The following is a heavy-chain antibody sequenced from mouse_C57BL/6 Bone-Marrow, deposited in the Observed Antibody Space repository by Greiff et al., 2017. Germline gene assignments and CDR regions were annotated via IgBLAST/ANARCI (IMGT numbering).Heavy chain of an antibody. CDR2: IDPNSGGT. V-gene: IGHV1-72*01. CDR3: ASSDYDYGGLDY. D-gene: IGHD2-4*01. CDR1: GYTFTSYC. Sequence: QVQLQQSGAELVKPGASVKMSCKASGYTFTSYCMHWVKQRPGRGLEWIGRIDPNSGGTKYNEKFKGKATLTVDKPSSTAYMQLSSLTSEASAVYDCASSDYDYGGLDYWGQGTTLTVSS. J-gene: IGHJ2*01.